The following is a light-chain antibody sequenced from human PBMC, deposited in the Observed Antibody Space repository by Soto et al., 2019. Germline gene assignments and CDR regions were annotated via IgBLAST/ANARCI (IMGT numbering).Light chain of an antibody. V-gene: IGKV3-15*01. CDR3: QQYNNWGT. CDR2: GAS. CDR1: QSVSNN. J-gene: IGKJ1*01. Sequence: EIVMTQSPATLSVSPGERATLSCRASQSVSNNLAWYQKKPGQAPRLLIYGASTRATGIHARFSGSGSGTEFTRTISSLQSEDFAVYYCQQYNNWGTFGQGTKVEIK.